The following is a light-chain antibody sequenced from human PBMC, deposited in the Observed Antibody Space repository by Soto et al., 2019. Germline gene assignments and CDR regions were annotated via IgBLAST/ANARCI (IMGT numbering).Light chain of an antibody. CDR1: SSDVGGYNY. J-gene: IGLJ1*01. Sequence: QSVMTQPASVSGSLGQSITISCTGTSSDVGGYNYVSWYQQHPGKAPKLMIYEVSNRPSGVSNRFSGSKSGNTASLTISGLQAEEEADYYCASYTSSSSYVFGTGTKVTV. V-gene: IGLV2-14*01. CDR3: ASYTSSSSYV. CDR2: EVS.